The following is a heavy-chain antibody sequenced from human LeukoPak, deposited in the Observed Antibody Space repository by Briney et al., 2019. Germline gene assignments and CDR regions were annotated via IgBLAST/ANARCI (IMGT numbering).Heavy chain of an antibody. Sequence: GGSLRLSCAASGFTFSSYSMNWVRQAPGKGLEWVSYISSSSSTIYYADSVKGRFTISRDNAKNSLYLQMNSLRAEDTAVYYCARDLSGSYSVPFDYWGQGTLVTASS. J-gene: IGHJ4*02. CDR2: ISSSSSTI. CDR3: ARDLSGSYSVPFDY. D-gene: IGHD1-26*01. CDR1: GFTFSSYS. V-gene: IGHV3-48*04.